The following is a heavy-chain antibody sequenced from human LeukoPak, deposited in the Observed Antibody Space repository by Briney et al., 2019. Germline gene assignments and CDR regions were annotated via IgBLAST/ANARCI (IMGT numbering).Heavy chain of an antibody. CDR1: GGTFSYYA. CDR3: ARDKGSSGWNTIFYFDS. J-gene: IGHJ4*02. Sequence: GASVKVSCKASGGTFSYYAISWVRQAPGQGPEWMGRIIPVVEKPNYAQKFRGRVTITADRSTGTSFLELSSLTSDDTAVYYCARDKGSSGWNTIFYFDSWGQGTLVTVSS. D-gene: IGHD6-19*01. CDR2: IIPVVEKP. V-gene: IGHV1-69*04.